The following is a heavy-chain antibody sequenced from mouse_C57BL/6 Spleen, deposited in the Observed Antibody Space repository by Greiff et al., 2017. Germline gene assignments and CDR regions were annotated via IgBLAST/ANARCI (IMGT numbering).Heavy chain of an antibody. J-gene: IGHJ3*01. CDR2: IWSGGST. Sequence: VMLVESGPGLVQPSQSLSITCTVSGFSLTSYGVHWVRQSPGKGLEWLGVIWSGGSTDYNAAFISRLSISKDNSKSQVFFKMNSLQADDTAIYYCARTLYYGYPAWFAYWGQGTLVTVSA. D-gene: IGHD2-2*01. CDR1: GFSLTSYG. V-gene: IGHV2-2*01. CDR3: ARTLYYGYPAWFAY.